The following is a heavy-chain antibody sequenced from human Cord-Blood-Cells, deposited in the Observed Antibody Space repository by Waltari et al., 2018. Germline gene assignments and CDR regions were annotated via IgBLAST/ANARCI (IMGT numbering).Heavy chain of an antibody. J-gene: IGHJ5*02. D-gene: IGHD6-13*01. V-gene: IGHV4-34*01. CDR2: INHSGST. CDR1: GGSFSGYY. Sequence: QVQPQQWGAGLLKPSETLSLTCAVYGGSFSGYYWSWIRQPPGKGLEWIGEINHSGSTNYNPSLKSRVTISVDTSKNQFSLKLSSVTAADTAVYYCARQDSSSWYNWFDPWGQGTLVTVSS. CDR3: ARQDSSSWYNWFDP.